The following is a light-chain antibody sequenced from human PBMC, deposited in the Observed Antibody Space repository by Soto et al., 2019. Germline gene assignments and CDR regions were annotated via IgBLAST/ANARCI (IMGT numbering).Light chain of an antibody. Sequence: QSVLTQPPSVSGAPGQRVTISCTGSSSNIGAGYDVHWYQQLPGTAPKVLIYGKSNRPSGVPDRFSGSNSGTSAALAITGLQAEDEADYYCQSYDTSLSAWVFGGGTKVTVL. CDR3: QSYDTSLSAWV. J-gene: IGLJ3*02. CDR1: SSNIGAGYD. CDR2: GKS. V-gene: IGLV1-40*01.